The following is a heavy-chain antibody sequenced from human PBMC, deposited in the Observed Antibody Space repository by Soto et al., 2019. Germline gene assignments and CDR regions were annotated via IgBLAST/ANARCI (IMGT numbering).Heavy chain of an antibody. CDR3: AKDLRRHGYYDSSGLGAFDI. CDR2: ISYDGSNK. V-gene: IGHV3-30*18. D-gene: IGHD3-22*01. CDR1: GFTFSSYG. J-gene: IGHJ3*02. Sequence: GGSLRLSCAASGFTFSSYGMHWVRQAPGKGLEWVAVISYDGSNKYYADSVKGRFTISRDNSKNTLYLQMNSLRAEDTAVYYCAKDLRRHGYYDSSGLGAFDIWGQGTMVTVSS.